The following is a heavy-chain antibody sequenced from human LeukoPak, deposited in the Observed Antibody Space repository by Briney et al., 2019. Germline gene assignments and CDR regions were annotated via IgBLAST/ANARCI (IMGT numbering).Heavy chain of an antibody. D-gene: IGHD3-22*01. CDR1: GGSISSGGYS. CDR2: ISSGGYTI. J-gene: IGHJ3*02. V-gene: IGHV3-11*01. CDR3: ARTAYYYDSSGYDDAFDI. Sequence: LSLTCAVSGGSISSGGYSWSWIRQAPGKGLEWLSCISSGGYTIYYADSVKGRFTLSRDNAKNSLYLQMNSLRAEDTAVYYCARTAYYYDSSGYDDAFDIWGQGTMVTVSS.